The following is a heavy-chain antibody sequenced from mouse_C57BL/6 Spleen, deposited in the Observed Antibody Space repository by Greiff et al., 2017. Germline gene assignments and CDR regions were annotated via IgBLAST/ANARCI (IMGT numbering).Heavy chain of an antibody. CDR2: IYPGDGDT. CDR1: GYAFSSYW. Sequence: VQLQQSGAELVKPGASVKISCKASGYAFSSYWMNWVKQRPGKGLEWIGQIYPGDGDTNYNGKFKGKATLTADKSSSTAYMQLSSLTSEDSAVYFCSRFITTVVASLDYWGQGTTLTVSS. V-gene: IGHV1-80*01. J-gene: IGHJ2*01. CDR3: SRFITTVVASLDY. D-gene: IGHD1-1*01.